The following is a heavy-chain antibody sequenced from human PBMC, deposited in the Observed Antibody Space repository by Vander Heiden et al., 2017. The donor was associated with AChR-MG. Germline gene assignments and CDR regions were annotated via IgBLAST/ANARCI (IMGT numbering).Heavy chain of an antibody. CDR3: ARLPWYYYGSGSNRDY. J-gene: IGHJ4*02. D-gene: IGHD3-10*01. CDR1: GFTFSSYW. V-gene: IGHV3-7*01. CDR2: IKQDGSEK. Sequence: EVQLVESGGGLVQPGGSLRLYCASSGFTFSSYWLSWVRQAPGKGLEWVANIKQDGSEKYYVDSVKGRVTISRDNAKNSLYLQMNSLRAEDTAVYYCARLPWYYYGSGSNRDYWGQGTLVTVSS.